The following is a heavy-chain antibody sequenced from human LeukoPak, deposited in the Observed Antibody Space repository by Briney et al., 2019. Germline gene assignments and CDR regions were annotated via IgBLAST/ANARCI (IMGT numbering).Heavy chain of an antibody. Sequence: GGSLRLSCAASGFTFSSYAMSWVRQAPGKGLEWVSAISGSGGSTYYAGSVKGRFTISRDNSKNTLYLQMNSLRAEDTAVYYCAKVGDGGIVVGATTYYFDYWGQGTLVTVSS. D-gene: IGHD1-26*01. CDR1: GFTFSSYA. CDR2: ISGSGGST. CDR3: AKVGDGGIVVGATTYYFDY. J-gene: IGHJ4*02. V-gene: IGHV3-23*01.